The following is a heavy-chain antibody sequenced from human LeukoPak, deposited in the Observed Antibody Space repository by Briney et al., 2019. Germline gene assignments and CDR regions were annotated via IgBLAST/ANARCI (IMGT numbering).Heavy chain of an antibody. CDR2: ISGSGGST. V-gene: IGHV3-23*01. CDR3: AKDRQWLVPSYFDY. CDR1: GFTFSSYT. D-gene: IGHD6-19*01. Sequence: GASLRLSCAASGFTFSSYTMSWVRQAPGKGLXXXXAISGSGGSTYYADSVKGRFTISRDNSKNTLYLQMNSLRAEDTAVYYCAKDRQWLVPSYFDYWGQGTLVTVSS. J-gene: IGHJ4*02.